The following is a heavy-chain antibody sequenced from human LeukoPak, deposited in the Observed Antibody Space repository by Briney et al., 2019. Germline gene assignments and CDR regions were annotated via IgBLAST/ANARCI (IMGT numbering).Heavy chain of an antibody. Sequence: PGGSPRLSNAASLFPPSSYSMHSVRHAPRKGLEWISYISSSSSAIYYADSVKGRFTISTDNAKKSLYLQMNSLRDEDTAVYYCVRDRFYSFDYWGQGTLVTVSS. J-gene: IGHJ4*02. CDR1: LFPPSSYS. CDR3: VRDRFYSFDY. CDR2: ISSSSSAI. V-gene: IGHV3-48*02.